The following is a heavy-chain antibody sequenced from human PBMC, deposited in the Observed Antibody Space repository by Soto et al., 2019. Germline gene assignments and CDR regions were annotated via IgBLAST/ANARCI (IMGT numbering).Heavy chain of an antibody. Sequence: SETLSLTCTVSGGSISSYYWSWIRQPPGKGLEWIGYIYYSGSTNYNPSLKSRVTISVDTSKNQFSLKLSSVTAADTAVYYCARVEGIAVAGTNPGYFDYWGQGTLVTVSS. J-gene: IGHJ4*02. CDR2: IYYSGST. V-gene: IGHV4-59*01. CDR3: ARVEGIAVAGTNPGYFDY. CDR1: GGSISSYY. D-gene: IGHD6-19*01.